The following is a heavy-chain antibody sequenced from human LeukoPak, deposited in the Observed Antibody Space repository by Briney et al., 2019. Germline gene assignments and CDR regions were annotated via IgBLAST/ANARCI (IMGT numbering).Heavy chain of an antibody. Sequence: PGGSLRLSCAASGFTFRTSGMSWVRQAPGKGLEWIGSIYHSGSTCYNPSLKSRVTISVDTSKNQFSLKLSSVTAADTAVYYCAREGRMTTVTRIFDYWGQGTLVTVSS. CDR2: IYHSGST. J-gene: IGHJ4*02. CDR3: AREGRMTTVTRIFDY. D-gene: IGHD4-17*01. CDR1: GFTFRTSGM. V-gene: IGHV4-38-2*02.